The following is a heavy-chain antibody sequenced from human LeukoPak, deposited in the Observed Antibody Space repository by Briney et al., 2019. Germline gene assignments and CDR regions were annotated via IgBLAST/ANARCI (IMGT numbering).Heavy chain of an antibody. D-gene: IGHD6-13*01. CDR1: GFTFSSYW. CDR2: IKQDGSEK. J-gene: IGHJ4*02. V-gene: IGHV3-7*05. Sequence: AGGSLRLSCAASGFTFSSYWMTWVRQAPGKGLEWVAKIKQDGSEKYYVDSVKGRFTISRDNAKNSLYLQMNSLGAGDTAVYYCARRGTSSSWAHFDYWGQGTLVTISS. CDR3: ARRGTSSSWAHFDY.